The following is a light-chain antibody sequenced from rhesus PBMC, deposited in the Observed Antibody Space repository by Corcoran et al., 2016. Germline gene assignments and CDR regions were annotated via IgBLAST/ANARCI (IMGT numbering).Light chain of an antibody. J-gene: IGKJ1*01. Sequence: EIVMTQSPATLSLSPGERATLSCRASQSVSSYLAWYQQKPGQSPRLLIYGASSRATGIPDRFSDSGSGTDFTLTISSLETEEFAVYYCQETSNLWTFGQGTKVEIK. CDR2: GAS. CDR3: QETSNLWT. CDR1: QSVSSY. V-gene: IGKV3-31*02.